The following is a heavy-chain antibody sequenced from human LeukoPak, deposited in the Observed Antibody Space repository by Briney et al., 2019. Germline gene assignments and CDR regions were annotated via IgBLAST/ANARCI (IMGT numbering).Heavy chain of an antibody. CDR2: INPKSGDT. Sequence: AASVKVSCKASGYTFTSYYIHWVRQAPGQGLQWMGWINPKSGDTNYAQKFQGRVTMTRDTSISTAYMELSRLRSDDTAVYYCARAGGDDFWSGYYSLYYFDYWGQGTLVTVSS. CDR1: GYTFTSYY. V-gene: IGHV1-2*02. J-gene: IGHJ4*02. D-gene: IGHD3-3*01. CDR3: ARAGGDDFWSGYYSLYYFDY.